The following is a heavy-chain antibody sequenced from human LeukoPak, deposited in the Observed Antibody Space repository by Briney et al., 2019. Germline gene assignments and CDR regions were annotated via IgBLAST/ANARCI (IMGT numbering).Heavy chain of an antibody. CDR1: GFTFSSYS. CDR2: ISSSSSYI. Sequence: GGSLRLSCAVSGFTFSSYSMNWVRQAPGKGLEWVSSISSSSSYIYYADSVKGRFTISRDNAENSLYLQMNSLRAEDTAMYYCARRATTERGHSYGLDYWGQGTLVTVSS. V-gene: IGHV3-21*01. CDR3: ARRATTERGHSYGLDY. J-gene: IGHJ4*02. D-gene: IGHD5-18*01.